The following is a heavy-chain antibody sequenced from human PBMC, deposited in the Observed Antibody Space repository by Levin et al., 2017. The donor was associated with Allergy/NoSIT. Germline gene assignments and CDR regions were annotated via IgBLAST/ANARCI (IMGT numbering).Heavy chain of an antibody. CDR1: GFTFSDYY. J-gene: IGHJ5*02. CDR3: ASESATVTIIDP. CDR2: ISSSGSTI. D-gene: IGHD4-17*01. Sequence: PGGSLRLSCAASGFTFSDYYMSWIRQAPGKGLEWVSYISSSGSTIYYADSVKGRFTISRDNAKNSLYLQMNSLRAEDTAVYYCASESATVTIIDPWGQGTLVTVSS. V-gene: IGHV3-11*01.